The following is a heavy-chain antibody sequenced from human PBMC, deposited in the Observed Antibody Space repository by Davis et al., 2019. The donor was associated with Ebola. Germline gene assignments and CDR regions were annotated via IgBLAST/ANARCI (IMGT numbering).Heavy chain of an antibody. D-gene: IGHD3-9*01. CDR1: GFPLRSYT. V-gene: IGHV3-23*01. CDR2: ISDSDTGHT. CDR3: TTRLVNHFDH. Sequence: GESPKTPCAASGFPLRSYTLNWVRQAPGKGLEWVSTISDSDTGHTHYADSVRGRFTISRDDSKNMVFLQMNSLRAEDTAVYYCTTRLVNHFDHWGQGTLVTVSS. J-gene: IGHJ4*02.